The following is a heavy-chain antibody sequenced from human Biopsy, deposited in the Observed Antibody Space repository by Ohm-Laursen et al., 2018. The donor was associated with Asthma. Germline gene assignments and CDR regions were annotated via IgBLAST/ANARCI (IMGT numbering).Heavy chain of an antibody. CDR2: IYYTGTT. CDR3: ARGWNCGGDCYSLDS. Sequence: SDTLSLTCTVSGGSISGFYWSWIRQPPGKGLEWIGYIYYTGTTNYNPSLKSRVSISVDTSKNQFSLRLRSVTAADTAVYYCARGWNCGGDCYSLDSWGQGTLVTVSS. D-gene: IGHD2-21*02. V-gene: IGHV4-59*12. CDR1: GGSISGFY. J-gene: IGHJ4*02.